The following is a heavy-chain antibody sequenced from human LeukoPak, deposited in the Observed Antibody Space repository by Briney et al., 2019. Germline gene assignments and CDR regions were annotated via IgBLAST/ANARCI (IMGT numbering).Heavy chain of an antibody. CDR2: IYYSGST. CDR1: GGSISSSSYY. Sequence: KPSETLSPTCTVSGGSISSSSYYWGWIRQPPGKGLEWIGSIYYSGSTYYNPSLKSRVTISVDTSKNQFSLKLSSVTAADTAVYYCARRVYGGKMHRWFDPWGQGTLVTVSS. D-gene: IGHD4-23*01. J-gene: IGHJ5*02. CDR3: ARRVYGGKMHRWFDP. V-gene: IGHV4-39*01.